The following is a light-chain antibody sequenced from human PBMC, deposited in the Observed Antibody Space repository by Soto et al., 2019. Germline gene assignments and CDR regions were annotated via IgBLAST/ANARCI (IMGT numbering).Light chain of an antibody. CDR1: QNIRNF. Sequence: DIQMTQSPSSLSASVGDTISITCRASQNIRNFLIWYQWRPGQGPRLLIYTSSTLQSGVPSRFGGAGSGTEFTLTISSLQPEDFATYFCQQSSDTLITFGGGTKVEI. CDR3: QQSSDTLIT. CDR2: TSS. J-gene: IGKJ4*01. V-gene: IGKV1-39*01.